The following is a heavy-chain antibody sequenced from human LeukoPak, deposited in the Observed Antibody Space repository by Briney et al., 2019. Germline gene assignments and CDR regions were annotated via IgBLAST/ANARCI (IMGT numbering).Heavy chain of an antibody. CDR3: ARSTRLWYFDL. J-gene: IGHJ2*01. D-gene: IGHD2-2*01. V-gene: IGHV4-59*08. CDR2: IYYSGST. CDR1: GGSISSYY. Sequence: SETLSLTCTVSGGSISSYYWSWIRQPPGKGLEWIGYIYYSGSTNYNPSLKSRVTISVDTSKNQFSLKLSSVTAADTAVYFCARSTRLWYFDLWGRGTLVTVSS.